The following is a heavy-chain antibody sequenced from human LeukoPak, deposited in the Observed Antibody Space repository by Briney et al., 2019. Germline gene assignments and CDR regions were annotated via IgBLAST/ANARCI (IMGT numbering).Heavy chain of an antibody. V-gene: IGHV1-46*01. Sequence: GVSVKVSCKASGYTFTSYYMHWVRQAPGQGLEWMGIINPSGGSTSYAQKFQGRVTMTRDTSTSTVYMELSSLRSEDTAVYYCARDLGPYNQDYWGQGTLVTVSS. J-gene: IGHJ4*02. CDR3: ARDLGPYNQDY. CDR1: GYTFTSYY. D-gene: IGHD1-14*01. CDR2: INPSGGST.